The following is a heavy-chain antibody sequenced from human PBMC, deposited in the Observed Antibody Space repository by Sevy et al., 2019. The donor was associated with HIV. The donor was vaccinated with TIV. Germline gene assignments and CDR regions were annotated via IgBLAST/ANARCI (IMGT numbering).Heavy chain of an antibody. V-gene: IGHV3-30*18. CDR3: AKDLDSSSWYYYYGMDV. Sequence: GRSLRLSCAASGFTFSSYGMHWVRQAAGKGLQWVAVISYDGSNKYYADSVKGRFTISRDNSKNTLYLQMNSLRAEDTALYYCAKDLDSSSWYYYYGMDVWGQGTTVTVSS. J-gene: IGHJ6*02. CDR1: GFTFSSYG. D-gene: IGHD6-13*01. CDR2: ISYDGSNK.